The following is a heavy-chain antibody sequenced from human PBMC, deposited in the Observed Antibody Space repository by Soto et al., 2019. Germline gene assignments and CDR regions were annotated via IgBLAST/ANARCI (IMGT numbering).Heavy chain of an antibody. V-gene: IGHV3-66*01. J-gene: IGHJ4*02. D-gene: IGHD3-3*01. CDR1: GFTVSSNY. CDR2: IYSGGST. Sequence: GGSLRLSCAASGFTVSSNYMSWVRQAPGKGLEWVSVIYSGGSTYYADSVKGRFTISRDNSKNTLYLQMNSLRAEDTAVYYCARDPERYDFWSGYYQNWGQGTLVTVSS. CDR3: ARDPERYDFWSGYYQN.